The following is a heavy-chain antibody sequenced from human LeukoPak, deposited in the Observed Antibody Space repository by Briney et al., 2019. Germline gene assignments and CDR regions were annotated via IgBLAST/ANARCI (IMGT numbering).Heavy chain of an antibody. CDR2: INPNSGGT. V-gene: IGHV1-2*06. D-gene: IGHD3-3*01. CDR1: GYTFTGYY. CDR3: ARDRGRFLEWSDYYYYMDV. Sequence: ASVKVSCKASGYTFTGYYMHWVRQAPGQGLEWMGRINPNSGGTNYAQKFQGRVTMTRDTSISTAYMELSRLRSDDTAVYYCARDRGRFLEWSDYYYYMDVWGKGTTVTVSS. J-gene: IGHJ6*03.